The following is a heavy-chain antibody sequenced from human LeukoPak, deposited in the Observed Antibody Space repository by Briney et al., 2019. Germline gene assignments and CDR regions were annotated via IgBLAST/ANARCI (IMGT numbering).Heavy chain of an antibody. V-gene: IGHV4-59*01. CDR3: ARCPMPTLAFDV. CDR2: IYSSGSA. D-gene: IGHD2-2*01. Sequence: PSETLSLTCTVSGGSISNYYWSWIRQPPGKGLEWIGYIYSSGSAIYNPSLRSRVTISVDTSKNQFSLKLSSVTAADTAVYFCARCPMPTLAFDVWAKGQWSPSLQ. CDR1: GGSISNYY. J-gene: IGHJ3*01.